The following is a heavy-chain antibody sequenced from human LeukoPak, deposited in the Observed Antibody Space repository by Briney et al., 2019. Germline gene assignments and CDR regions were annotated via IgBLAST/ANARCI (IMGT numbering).Heavy chain of an antibody. D-gene: IGHD3-3*01. CDR3: ARVRPYYDFWSGYYMDY. CDR1: GGSISSGGYY. CDR2: IYHSGST. Sequence: SETLSLTCTVSGGSISSGGYYWSWIRQPPGKGLEWIGYIYHSGSTYYNPSLKSRVTISVDRSKNQFSLKLSSVTAADTAVYYCARVRPYYDFWSGYYMDYWGQGTLVTVSS. J-gene: IGHJ4*02. V-gene: IGHV4-30-2*01.